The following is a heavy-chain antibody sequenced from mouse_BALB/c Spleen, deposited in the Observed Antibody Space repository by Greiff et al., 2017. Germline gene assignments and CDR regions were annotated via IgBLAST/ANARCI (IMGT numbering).Heavy chain of an antibody. CDR3: ARGYGNYPYYFDD. CDR2: INSNGGST. V-gene: IGHV5-6-3*01. CDR1: GFTFSSYG. J-gene: IGHJ2*01. Sequence: EVHLVESGGGLVQPGGSLKLSCAASGFTFSSYGMSWVRQTPDKRLELVATINSNGGSTYYPDSVKGRFTISRDNAKNTLYLQMSSLKSEDTAMYYCARGYGNYPYYFDDWGQGTTLTVSS. D-gene: IGHD2-10*02.